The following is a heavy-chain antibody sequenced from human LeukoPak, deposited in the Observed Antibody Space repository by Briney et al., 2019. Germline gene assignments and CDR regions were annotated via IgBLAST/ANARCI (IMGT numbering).Heavy chain of an antibody. CDR2: IYYSGST. CDR3: ARDRGVAVVMDV. CDR1: GGSISSSSYY. D-gene: IGHD3-10*01. V-gene: IGHV4-39*07. Sequence: SETLSLTCTVSGGSISSSSYYWGWLRQPPGKGLEWIGSIYYSGSTYYNPSLKSRVTISVDTSKNQFSLKLSSVTAADTAVYYCARDRGVAVVMDVWGKGTTVSVSS. J-gene: IGHJ6*04.